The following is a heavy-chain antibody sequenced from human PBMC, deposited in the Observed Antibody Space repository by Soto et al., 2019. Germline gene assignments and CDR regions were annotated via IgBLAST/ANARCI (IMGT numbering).Heavy chain of an antibody. J-gene: IGHJ5*02. CDR3: ARGQAAAGPARNWFDP. V-gene: IGHV4-59*01. Sequence: SETLSLTCTVSGGSISSYYWSWIRQPPGKGLEWIGYIYYSGSTNYNPSLKSRVTISVDTSKNQFSLKLSSVTAADTAVYYCARGQAAAGPARNWFDPWGQGTQVTVSS. D-gene: IGHD6-13*01. CDR1: GGSISSYY. CDR2: IYYSGST.